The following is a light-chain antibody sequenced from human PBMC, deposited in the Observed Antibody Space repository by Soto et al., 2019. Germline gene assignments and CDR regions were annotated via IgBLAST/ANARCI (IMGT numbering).Light chain of an antibody. CDR1: QSISSW. J-gene: IGKJ1*01. Sequence: DLQMTQSPSTLSASVGDRVTITCRASQSISSWLAWYQQKPGKAPKLLIYKASSLESGVPSRFSGSGSATEFTLTISSLQPDDFATYYCQQYNSYSRTFGQGTKVEIK. CDR2: KAS. CDR3: QQYNSYSRT. V-gene: IGKV1-5*03.